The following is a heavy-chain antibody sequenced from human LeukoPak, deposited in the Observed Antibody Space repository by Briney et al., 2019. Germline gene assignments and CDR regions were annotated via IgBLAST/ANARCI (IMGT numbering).Heavy chain of an antibody. CDR3: ARDLSGYSDY. CDR1: GFTLSSYW. J-gene: IGHJ4*02. CDR2: ISDADGSIT. V-gene: IGHV3-74*01. Sequence: PGGSLRLSCAASGFTLSSYWLHWVRQAPGKGLVWVSRISDADGSITDYADSVRGRFTISRDTAKNTLYLEMNSLGAEDTAVYYCARDLSGYSDYWGQGALVTVS. D-gene: IGHD2-15*01.